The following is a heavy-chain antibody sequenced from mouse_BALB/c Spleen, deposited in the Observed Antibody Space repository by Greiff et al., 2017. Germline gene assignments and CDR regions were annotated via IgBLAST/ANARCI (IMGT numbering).Heavy chain of an antibody. CDR2: IRNKANGYTT. CDR1: GFTFTDYY. D-gene: IGHD1-2*01. CDR3: AREGATARGFAY. V-gene: IGHV7-3*02. J-gene: IGHJ3*01. Sequence: EVMLVESGGGLVQPGGSLRLSCATSGFTFTDYYMSWVRQPPGKALEWLGFIRNKANGYTTEYSASVKGRFTISRDNSQSILYLQMNTLRAEDSATYYCAREGATARGFAYWGQGTLVTVSA.